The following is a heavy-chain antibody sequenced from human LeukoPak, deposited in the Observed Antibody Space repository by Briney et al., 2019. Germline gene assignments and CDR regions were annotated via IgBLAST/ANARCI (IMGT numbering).Heavy chain of an antibody. CDR3: ARERYYDSSGYYSNVKDY. CDR2: ISSSSSYI. CDR1: GFTFSSYS. D-gene: IGHD3-22*01. V-gene: IGHV3-21*01. Sequence: GGSLRLSCPASGFTFSSYSMNWVRQAPGKGLEWVSSISSSSSYIYYADSVKGRFTISRDNAKNSLYLQMNSLRAEDTAVYYWARERYYDSSGYYSNVKDYWGQGTLVTVSS. J-gene: IGHJ4*02.